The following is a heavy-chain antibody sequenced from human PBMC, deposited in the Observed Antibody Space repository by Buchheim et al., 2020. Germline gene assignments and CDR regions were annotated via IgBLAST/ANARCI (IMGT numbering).Heavy chain of an antibody. CDR1: GFTFSSYW. V-gene: IGHV3-74*01. D-gene: IGHD2-15*01. J-gene: IGHJ5*02. CDR3: ARGRDIVVVVAATLASGGWFDP. Sequence: EVQLVESGGGLVQPGGSLRLSCAASGFTFSSYWMHWVRQAPGKGLVWVSRINSDGSSTSYADSVKGRFTISRDNAKNTLYLQMNSLRAEDTAVYYCARGRDIVVVVAATLASGGWFDPWGQGTL. CDR2: INSDGSST.